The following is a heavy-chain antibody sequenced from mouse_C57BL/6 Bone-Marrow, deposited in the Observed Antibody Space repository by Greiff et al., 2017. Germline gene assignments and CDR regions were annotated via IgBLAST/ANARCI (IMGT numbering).Heavy chain of an antibody. CDR3: ARYDYDGAWLAY. J-gene: IGHJ3*01. CDR2: IRNKANGYTT. V-gene: IGHV7-3*01. Sequence: EVKLVESGGGLVQPGGSLSLSCAASGFTFTDYYMSWVRQPPGKALEWLGFIRNKANGYTTEYSASVKGRFTISRDNSQSILYLQMNALRAEDSATYYCARYDYDGAWLAYWGQGTLVTVSA. CDR1: GFTFTDYY. D-gene: IGHD2-4*01.